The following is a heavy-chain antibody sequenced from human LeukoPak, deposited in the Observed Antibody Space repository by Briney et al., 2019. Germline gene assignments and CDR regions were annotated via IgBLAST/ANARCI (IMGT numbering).Heavy chain of an antibody. D-gene: IGHD3-22*01. J-gene: IGHJ4*02. V-gene: IGHV3-30*18. Sequence: GGSLRLSCAASGFTFSSYGMHWVRQAPGKGLEWVAVISYDGSNKYYADSVKGRFTISRDNSKNTLYLQMNSLRAEDTAVYYCAKALSPYYYDSSGSYGGYFDYWGQGTLVTVSS. CDR3: AKALSPYYYDSSGSYGGYFDY. CDR2: ISYDGSNK. CDR1: GFTFSSYG.